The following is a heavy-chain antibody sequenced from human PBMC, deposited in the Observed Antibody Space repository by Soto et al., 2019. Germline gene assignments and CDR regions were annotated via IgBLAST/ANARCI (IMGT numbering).Heavy chain of an antibody. CDR3: ARSFGWYAIDQ. CDR2: IHHSGST. V-gene: IGHV4-4*02. CDR1: GASISSEQS. D-gene: IGHD6-19*01. Sequence: SETLSLTCAVSGASISSEQSWSWVRQPPGKRLEWIGEIHHSGSTNNNPSLKSRVTMSVDKSKNQFSLMLSSVTAADTAVYYCARSFGWYAIDQWGQGTLVTVSS. J-gene: IGHJ1*01.